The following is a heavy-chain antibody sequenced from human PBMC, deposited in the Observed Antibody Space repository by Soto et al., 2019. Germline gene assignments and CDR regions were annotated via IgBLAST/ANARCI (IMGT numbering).Heavy chain of an antibody. D-gene: IGHD1-26*01. CDR2: INAGNGNT. V-gene: IGHV1-3*01. Sequence: QVQLVQSGAEVKKPGASVKVSCKASGYTFTSYAMHWVRQAPGQRLEWMGWINAGNGNTKYSQKFQGRVTITRDTSASTAYMELSSRRSEDTAVYYCARGLGLSYFDYWGQGTLVTVSS. J-gene: IGHJ4*02. CDR1: GYTFTSYA. CDR3: ARGLGLSYFDY.